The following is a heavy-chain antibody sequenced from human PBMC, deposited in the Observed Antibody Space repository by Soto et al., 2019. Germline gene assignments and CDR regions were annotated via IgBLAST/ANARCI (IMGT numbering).Heavy chain of an antibody. J-gene: IGHJ4*02. CDR2: ISSDGRET. Sequence: QVQLVESGGGVVQPGGSLRLSCAAAGFTFRTYGMNWVRQAPGRGLEWVAIISSDGRETYYADSVKGRFTISRDNSENTLYLQMNSLIVEDTAVYYCARQESGTDYWGRGTLVTVSS. CDR1: GFTFRTYG. V-gene: IGHV3-30*03. D-gene: IGHD1-26*01. CDR3: ARQESGTDY.